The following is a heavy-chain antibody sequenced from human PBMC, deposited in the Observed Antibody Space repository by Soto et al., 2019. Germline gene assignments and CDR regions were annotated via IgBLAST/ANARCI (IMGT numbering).Heavy chain of an antibody. CDR2: ISSSSSYI. V-gene: IGHV3-21*01. Sequence: GGSLRLSCAASGFTFSSYSMNWVRQAPGKGLEWVSSISSSSSYIYYADSVKGRFTISRDNAKNSLYLQMNSLRAEDTAVYYCARVPRAQPYYFDYWGQGTLVTVS. CDR3: ARVPRAQPYYFDY. CDR1: GFTFSSYS. J-gene: IGHJ4*02.